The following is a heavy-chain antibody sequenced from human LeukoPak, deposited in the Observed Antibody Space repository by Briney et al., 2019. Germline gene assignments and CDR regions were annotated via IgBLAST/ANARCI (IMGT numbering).Heavy chain of an antibody. CDR3: AKTRPLDSSSWSHGDY. D-gene: IGHD6-13*01. CDR2: MSYGGQNE. V-gene: IGHV3-30*18. J-gene: IGHJ4*02. Sequence: GGSLRLSCAASGRTFSGYDMHWVRQAPGKGPEWVAVMSYGGQNERYADSVKGRFTISRDNSKNTLYLQMNSLRAEDTAIYYCAKTRPLDSSSWSHGDYWGQGTLVTVSS. CDR1: GRTFSGYD.